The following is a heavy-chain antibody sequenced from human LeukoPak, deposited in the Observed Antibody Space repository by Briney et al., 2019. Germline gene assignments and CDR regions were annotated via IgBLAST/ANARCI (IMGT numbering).Heavy chain of an antibody. CDR2: IFYTGST. D-gene: IGHD3-9*01. CDR3: ASLSRLGKYAFDI. V-gene: IGHV4-30-4*08. Sequence: SETLSLTCTVSGGSISSSSYYWGWIRQPPGKGLEWIGYIFYTGSTYSNPSLKSRLTISVDTSKNQFSLKLSSVTAADTAVYYCASLSRLGKYAFDIWGQGTMVTVSS. CDR1: GGSISSSSYY. J-gene: IGHJ3*02.